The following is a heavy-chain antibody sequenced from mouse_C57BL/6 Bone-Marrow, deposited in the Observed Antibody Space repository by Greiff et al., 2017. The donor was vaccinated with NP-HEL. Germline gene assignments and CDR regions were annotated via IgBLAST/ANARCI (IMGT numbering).Heavy chain of an antibody. CDR3: ARHYYGSSYRFAY. D-gene: IGHD1-1*01. Sequence: EVKLLESGGDLVKPGGSLKLSCAASGFTFSSYGMSWVRQTPDKRLEWVATISSGGSYTYYPDSVKGRFTISRDNAKNTLYLQMSSLKSEDTAMYYCARHYYGSSYRFAYWGQGTLVTVSA. CDR1: GFTFSSYG. CDR2: ISSGGSYT. V-gene: IGHV5-6*01. J-gene: IGHJ3*01.